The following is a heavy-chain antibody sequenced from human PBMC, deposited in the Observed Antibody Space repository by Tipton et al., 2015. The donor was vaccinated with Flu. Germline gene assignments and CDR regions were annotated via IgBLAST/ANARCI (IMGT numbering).Heavy chain of an antibody. CDR3: ATNYYYFALDV. J-gene: IGHJ6*02. Sequence: VQLVQSGAEVKKPGESLKISCKGSGYGFTSHWIAWVRQMPGKGLEWMGIIYPGDSNTRYSPSFQGQVTISADKSISTAYLQWNTLKASDTAMYYCATNYYYFALDVWGQGTAVTVSS. V-gene: IGHV5-51*03. CDR2: IYPGDSNT. CDR1: GYGFTSHW.